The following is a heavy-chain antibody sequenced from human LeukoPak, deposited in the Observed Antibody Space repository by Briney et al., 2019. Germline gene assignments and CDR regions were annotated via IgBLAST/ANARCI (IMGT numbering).Heavy chain of an antibody. CDR2: IYYSGST. D-gene: IGHD4-23*01. V-gene: IGHV4-59*01. Sequence: SETLSLTCTVSGGSISSYYWSWIRQPPGKGLEWIGYIYYSGSTNYNPSLKSRVTISVDTSKNQFSLKLSPVTAADTAVYYCARGVITHYYFDYWGQGTLVTVSS. CDR3: ARGVITHYYFDY. CDR1: GGSISSYY. J-gene: IGHJ4*02.